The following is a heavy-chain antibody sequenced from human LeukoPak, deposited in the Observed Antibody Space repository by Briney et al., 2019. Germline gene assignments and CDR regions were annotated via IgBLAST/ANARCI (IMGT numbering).Heavy chain of an antibody. Sequence: SETLSLTCVVYGGSFSGYYWSWIRQPPGKGLEWIGEINHSGSTNYNPSLKSRVTISVDTSKNQFSLELSSVTAADTAVYYCARRRFSSGWFYYYYMDVWGKGTTVTISS. CDR2: INHSGST. J-gene: IGHJ6*03. CDR3: ARRRFSSGWFYYYYMDV. CDR1: GGSFSGYY. V-gene: IGHV4-34*01. D-gene: IGHD6-19*01.